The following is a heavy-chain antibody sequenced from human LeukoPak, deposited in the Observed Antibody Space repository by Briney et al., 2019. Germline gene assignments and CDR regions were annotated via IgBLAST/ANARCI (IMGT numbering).Heavy chain of an antibody. V-gene: IGHV3-48*02. CDR3: ARQREFNY. Sequence: GGSLRLSCAASGFAFRDYSMNWVHQAPGKGLEWVSYISSSSSTIYYADSMKGRFTISRDNAKNSPYLQMNSLRDEGTAVYYCARQREFNYWGQGTLVTVSS. CDR2: ISSSSSTI. CDR1: GFAFRDYS. D-gene: IGHD1-26*01. J-gene: IGHJ4*02.